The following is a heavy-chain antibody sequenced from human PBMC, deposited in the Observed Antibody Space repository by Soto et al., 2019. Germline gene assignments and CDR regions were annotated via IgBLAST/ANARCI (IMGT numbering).Heavy chain of an antibody. J-gene: IGHJ5*02. Sequence: QVQLVQSGAEVKKPGSSVKVSCKASGGTFSSYAISWVRQAPGQGLEWMGGIIPIFGTANYAQKFQGRVTITADKSTSTAYMELSSLRSEDTAVYYCARDRRGSGTPITMVRGKFDPWGQGTLVTVSS. CDR3: ARDRRGSGTPITMVRGKFDP. CDR2: IIPIFGTA. CDR1: GGTFSSYA. D-gene: IGHD3-10*01. V-gene: IGHV1-69*06.